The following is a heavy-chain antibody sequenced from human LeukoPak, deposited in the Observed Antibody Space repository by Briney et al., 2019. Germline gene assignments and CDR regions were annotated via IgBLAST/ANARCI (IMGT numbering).Heavy chain of an antibody. D-gene: IGHD6-6*01. V-gene: IGHV4-34*01. CDR3: ARSKRDSSSSFYYYYYMDV. CDR1: GGSFSGYY. J-gene: IGHJ6*03. Sequence: SETLSLTCAVYGGSFSGYYWSWIRQPLGKGLEWIGEINHSGSTNYNPSPKSRVTISVDTSKNQFSLKLSSVAAADTAVYYCARSKRDSSSSFYYYYYMDVWGKGTTVTVSS. CDR2: INHSGST.